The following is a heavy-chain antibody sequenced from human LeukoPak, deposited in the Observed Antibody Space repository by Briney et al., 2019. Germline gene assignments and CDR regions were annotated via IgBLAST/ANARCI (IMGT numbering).Heavy chain of an antibody. V-gene: IGHV3-11*04. CDR2: ISSSGSTI. J-gene: IGHJ5*02. CDR1: GFTFSDYY. D-gene: IGHD5-18*01. CDR3: AKGGTWIQLWLLDA. Sequence: GGSLRLSCAASGFTFSDYYMSWIRQAPGKGLEWVSYISSSGSTIYYADSVKGRFTISRDNAKNSLYLQMNSLRAEDTAVYYCAKGGTWIQLWLLDAWGQGTLVTVSS.